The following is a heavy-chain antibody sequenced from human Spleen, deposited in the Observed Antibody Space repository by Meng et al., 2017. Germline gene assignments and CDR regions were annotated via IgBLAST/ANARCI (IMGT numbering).Heavy chain of an antibody. CDR1: GGSISTSGYY. Sequence: QPQLQESRPGLVHPSAALSLTCSVSGGSISTSGYYWGWLRQPPGKGLEWIGSIGHSGFTYYTPSLKSRVTVSTDTSRNQFFLWLTSVTAADTAVYYCVRSSAWVRTGFDPWGQGILVTVSS. V-gene: IGHV4-39*01. J-gene: IGHJ5*02. CDR2: IGHSGFT. CDR3: VRSSAWVRTGFDP. D-gene: IGHD6-25*01.